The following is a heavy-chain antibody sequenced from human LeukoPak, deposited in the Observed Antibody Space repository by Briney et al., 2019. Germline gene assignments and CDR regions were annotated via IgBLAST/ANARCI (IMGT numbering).Heavy chain of an antibody. Sequence: SETLSLTCTVSGGSIGSYYWNWIRQAPGKGLEWIGYIHYSGRTNHNSSLKSRVTISLDTSKNQFSLKLSSVAAAGTAVYYCARETEVYYYDSGSYYSRYFDLWGRGTLVTVSS. CDR2: IHYSGRT. CDR1: GGSIGSYY. CDR3: ARETEVYYYDSGSYYSRYFDL. V-gene: IGHV4-59*01. J-gene: IGHJ2*01. D-gene: IGHD3-22*01.